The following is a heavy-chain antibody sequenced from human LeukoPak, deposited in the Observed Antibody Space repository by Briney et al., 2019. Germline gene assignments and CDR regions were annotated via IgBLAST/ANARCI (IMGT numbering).Heavy chain of an antibody. D-gene: IGHD6-13*01. J-gene: IGHJ4*02. CDR1: GGTFSSYA. CDR3: ARATLAAAGVAPFDY. V-gene: IGHV1-69*06. Sequence: GASAKVSCKASGGTFSSYAISWVRQAPGQGLEWMGGIIPIFGTANYAQKFQGRVTITADKSTSTAYMELSSLRSEDTAVYYCARATLAAAGVAPFDYWGQGTLVTVSS. CDR2: IIPIFGTA.